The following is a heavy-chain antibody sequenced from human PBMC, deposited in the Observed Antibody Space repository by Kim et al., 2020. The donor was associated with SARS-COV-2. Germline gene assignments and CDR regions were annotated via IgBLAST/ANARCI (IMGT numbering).Heavy chain of an antibody. CDR3: AREGYYYGSGRVSYAFDI. V-gene: IGHV3-74*01. Sequence: GGSLRLSCAASGFTFSTYWMHWVRQAPGKGLVWVSRFNSDGSSTSYADSVKGRFTISRDNAKNTLYLQMNSLRAEDTAVYYCAREGYYYGSGRVSYAFDIWGQGTMVTVSS. CDR2: FNSDGSST. CDR1: GFTFSTYW. J-gene: IGHJ3*02. D-gene: IGHD3-10*01.